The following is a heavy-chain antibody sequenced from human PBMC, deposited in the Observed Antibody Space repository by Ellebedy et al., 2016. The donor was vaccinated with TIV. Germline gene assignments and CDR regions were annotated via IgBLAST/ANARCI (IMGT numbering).Heavy chain of an antibody. D-gene: IGHD6-19*01. Sequence: GESLKISCAASGFTFSDYNMNWVRQAPGKGLEWVSSISSSSYYIYYADSVKGRFTISRDNGKNSLYLQMNSLRAEDTAVYYCARDLLAVNGMDVWGQGTTVTVSS. V-gene: IGHV3-21*01. CDR1: GFTFSDYN. CDR3: ARDLLAVNGMDV. J-gene: IGHJ6*02. CDR2: ISSSSYYI.